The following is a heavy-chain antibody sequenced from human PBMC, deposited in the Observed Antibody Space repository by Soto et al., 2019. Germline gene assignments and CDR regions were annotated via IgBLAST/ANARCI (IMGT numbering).Heavy chain of an antibody. J-gene: IGHJ5*02. CDR1: GFTFSNYW. CDR3: ERESRCLEWLSLNWFDP. D-gene: IGHD3-3*01. CDR2: INEGGSYI. V-gene: IGHV3-7*01. Sequence: GGSLRLSCAASGFTFSNYWMNWVRQAPGKGLEWVANINEGGSYIYYVDSVKGRFTISRDNAKNSLYLQMNSLRDEDTAVYYCERESRCLEWLSLNWFDPWGQGNLVNVS.